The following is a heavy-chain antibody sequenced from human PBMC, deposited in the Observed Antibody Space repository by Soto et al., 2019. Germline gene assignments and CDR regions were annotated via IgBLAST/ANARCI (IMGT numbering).Heavy chain of an antibody. CDR3: ARAMAGTGPYYYHGMDV. D-gene: IGHD6-19*01. Sequence: ASVKVSCKASGYTFTGYYMHWVRQAPGQGLEWMGWINPNSGGTNYAQKFQGWVTMTRDTSISTAYMELSRLRSDDTAVYYCARAMAGTGPYYYHGMDVWGQGTTVTVSS. CDR1: GYTFTGYY. V-gene: IGHV1-2*04. J-gene: IGHJ6*02. CDR2: INPNSGGT.